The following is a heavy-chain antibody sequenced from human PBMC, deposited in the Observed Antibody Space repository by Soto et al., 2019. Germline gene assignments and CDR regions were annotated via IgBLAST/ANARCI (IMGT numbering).Heavy chain of an antibody. Sequence: GASVKVSCKASGYTFTSYYMHWVRQAPGQGLEWMGIINPSGGSTSYAQKFQGRVTMTRDTSTSTVYMELSSLRSEDTAVYYCARDIEENYYDSSGYSPADYWGQGTLVTVSS. D-gene: IGHD3-22*01. J-gene: IGHJ4*02. V-gene: IGHV1-46*01. CDR1: GYTFTSYY. CDR2: INPSGGST. CDR3: ARDIEENYYDSSGYSPADY.